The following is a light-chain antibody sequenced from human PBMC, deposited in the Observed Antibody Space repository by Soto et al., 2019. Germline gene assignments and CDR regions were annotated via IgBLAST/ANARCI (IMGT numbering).Light chain of an antibody. V-gene: IGKV3-15*01. CDR2: GAS. J-gene: IGKJ1*01. CDR1: KSVSIN. Sequence: EIVMTQSPATLSVSPGERVTLSCRASKSVSINLSWYQQKPGQAPRLLIYGASTRATGITARFSGIGSGTESTLTISSLQSEDFAVYYCQQYNNRWTFGQGTKVEIK. CDR3: QQYNNRWT.